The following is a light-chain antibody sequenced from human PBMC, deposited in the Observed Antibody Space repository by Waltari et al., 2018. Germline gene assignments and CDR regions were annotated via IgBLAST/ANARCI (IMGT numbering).Light chain of an antibody. J-gene: IGKJ2*01. V-gene: IGKV2-28*01. CDR3: MQALQTPV. CDR2: LGS. Sequence: DIVMTQSPLSLPVTPGEPASIPCRSSQSLLQSNGHNHLEWYLQRPGQSPRVLIFLGSRRVSGVPDRFSGSGSGTDFTLKISRVEAEDVGVYYCMQALQTPVFGQGTKLEIK. CDR1: QSLLQSNGHNH.